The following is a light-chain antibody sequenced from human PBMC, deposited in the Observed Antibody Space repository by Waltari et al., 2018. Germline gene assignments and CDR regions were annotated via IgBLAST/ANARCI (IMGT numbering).Light chain of an antibody. CDR3: QQYYGTPPT. Sequence: DIVMTQSPDSLSVSLGERATIHCKSRQGVLYNLANKNYLAWYQQKPGQPPKLLIYWASTRESGVPDRFSGSGSGTDFTLTISSLQAEDVAVYYCQQYYGTPPTFGQGTKVEIK. CDR1: QGVLYNLANKNY. J-gene: IGKJ1*01. V-gene: IGKV4-1*01. CDR2: WAS.